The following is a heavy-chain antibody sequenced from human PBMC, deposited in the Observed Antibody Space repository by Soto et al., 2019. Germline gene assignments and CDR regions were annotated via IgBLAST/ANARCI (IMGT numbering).Heavy chain of an antibody. D-gene: IGHD2-2*01. CDR3: ARESVYCSSTSCYSGDYGMDV. CDR2: INPSGGST. J-gene: IGHJ6*02. V-gene: IGHV1-46*03. CDR1: GYTFTSYY. Sequence: QVQLVQSGAEVKKPGASVKVSCKASGYTFTSYYMHWVRQAPGQGLEWMGIINPSGGSTSYAQKFQGRVTMTRDTSTSTVYMELSSLRSEDTAVYYCARESVYCSSTSCYSGDYGMDVWGQGTTVTVSS.